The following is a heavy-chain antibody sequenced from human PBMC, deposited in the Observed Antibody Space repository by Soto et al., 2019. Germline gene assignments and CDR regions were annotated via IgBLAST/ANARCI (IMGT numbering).Heavy chain of an antibody. Sequence: QVQLVESGGGVVQPGRSLRLSCAASGFTFSSYGMHWVRQAPGKGLEWVAVISYDGSNKYYADSVKGRFTISRDNSKNTLYLQMNTLRAEDTAVYYCEKDQYGDYAYYLDYWGQGTLVTVSS. D-gene: IGHD4-17*01. V-gene: IGHV3-30*18. CDR3: EKDQYGDYAYYLDY. J-gene: IGHJ4*02. CDR2: ISYDGSNK. CDR1: GFTFSSYG.